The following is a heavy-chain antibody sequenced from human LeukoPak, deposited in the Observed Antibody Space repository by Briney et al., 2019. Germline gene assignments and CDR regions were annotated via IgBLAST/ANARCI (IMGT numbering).Heavy chain of an antibody. D-gene: IGHD4-17*01. CDR2: ISGSGGST. V-gene: IGHV3-23*01. CDR3: ATLYGDYAEYFQH. Sequence: GGSLRLSCAASGFTFSSYAMSWVRQAPGKGLEWVSAISGSGGSTYYAGSVKGRFTISRDNSKNTLYLQMNSLRAEDTAVYYCATLYGDYAEYFQHWGQGTLVTVSS. J-gene: IGHJ1*01. CDR1: GFTFSSYA.